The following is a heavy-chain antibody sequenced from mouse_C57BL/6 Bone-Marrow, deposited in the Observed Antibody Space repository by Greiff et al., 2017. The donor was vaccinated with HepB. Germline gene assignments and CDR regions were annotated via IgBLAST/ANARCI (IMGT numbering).Heavy chain of an antibody. J-gene: IGHJ3*01. CDR2: INPGSGGT. Sequence: QVQLKESGAELVRPGTSVKVSCKASGYAFTNYLIEWVKQRPGQGLEWIGVINPGSGGTNYNEKFKGKATLTADKSSSTAYMQLSSLTSEDSAVYFCARWTARGWFADWGQGTLVTVSA. D-gene: IGHD3-3*01. V-gene: IGHV1-54*01. CDR3: ARWTARGWFAD. CDR1: GYAFTNYL.